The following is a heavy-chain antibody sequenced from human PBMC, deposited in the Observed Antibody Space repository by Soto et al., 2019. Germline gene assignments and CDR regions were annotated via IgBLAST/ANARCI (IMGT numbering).Heavy chain of an antibody. V-gene: IGHV1-18*01. Sequence: QVHLVQSGAELRKPGASLKVSCKASGYTFSNYRITWVRQAPGQGLEWMGWISVFNGNTDYEEKFQDRVAMTTDTSTATAYMELRSLRSDDTAVYYCARVESGDLVYVDYWGQGTLVIVSS. CDR3: ARVESGDLVYVDY. D-gene: IGHD2-21*02. J-gene: IGHJ4*02. CDR1: GYTFSNYR. CDR2: ISVFNGNT.